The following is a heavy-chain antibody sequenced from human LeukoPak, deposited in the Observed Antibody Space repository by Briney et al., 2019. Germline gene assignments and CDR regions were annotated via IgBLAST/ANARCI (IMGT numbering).Heavy chain of an antibody. Sequence: GGSLRLSCAASGFTFSSYEMNWVRQAPGKGLEWVSYISSSSSTIYYADSVKGRFTISRDNAKNSLYLQMNSLRAEDTAVYYCARGGGGCTNGVCYSPKPFDYWGQGTLVTVSS. J-gene: IGHJ4*02. D-gene: IGHD2-8*01. CDR2: ISSSSSTI. CDR1: GFTFSSYE. CDR3: ARGGGGCTNGVCYSPKPFDY. V-gene: IGHV3-48*03.